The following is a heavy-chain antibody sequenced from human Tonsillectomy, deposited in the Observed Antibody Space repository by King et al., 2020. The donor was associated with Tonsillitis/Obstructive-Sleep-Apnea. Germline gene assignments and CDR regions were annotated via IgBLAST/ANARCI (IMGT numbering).Heavy chain of an antibody. J-gene: IGHJ6*03. CDR1: GYSFTSYW. D-gene: IGHD2-2*01. Sequence: VQLVQSGAEVKKPGESLRISCKGSGYSFTSYWISWVRQMPGKGLEWMGRMYPSDSYTNYSPSFQGHVTISADKSISTAYLQWSSLKASDTAMYYCARQVISSTSLYYYYMDVWGKGTTVTVSS. V-gene: IGHV5-10-1*01. CDR2: MYPSDSYT. CDR3: ARQVISSTSLYYYYMDV.